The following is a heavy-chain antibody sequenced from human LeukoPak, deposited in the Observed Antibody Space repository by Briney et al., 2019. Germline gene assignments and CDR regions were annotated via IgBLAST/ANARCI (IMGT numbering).Heavy chain of an antibody. J-gene: IGHJ3*02. CDR1: GGSISSGGYS. CDR3: ARQLVRYLDNPGAFDI. CDR2: IYHSGST. D-gene: IGHD3-9*01. Sequence: SQTLSLTCAVSGGSISSGGYSWSWIRQPPGKGLEWTGYIYHSGSTYYNPSLKSRVTISVDRSKNQFSLKLSSVTAADTAVYYCARQLVRYLDNPGAFDIWGQGTMVTVSS. V-gene: IGHV4-30-2*01.